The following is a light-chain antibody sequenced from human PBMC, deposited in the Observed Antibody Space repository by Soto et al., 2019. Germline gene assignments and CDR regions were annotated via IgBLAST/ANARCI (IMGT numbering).Light chain of an antibody. V-gene: IGLV2-14*01. CDR2: EVT. CDR1: SSDIGTYDS. CDR3: SSYLSRSALG. J-gene: IGLJ2*01. Sequence: QSALTQPASVSGSPGQSITISCTGTSSDIGTYDSVSWYQHHPGKAPKLIIYEVTNRPSGVSNRFSGSKSGNTASLTISGLQARDEADYYCSSYLSRSALGFGGGTKVTVL.